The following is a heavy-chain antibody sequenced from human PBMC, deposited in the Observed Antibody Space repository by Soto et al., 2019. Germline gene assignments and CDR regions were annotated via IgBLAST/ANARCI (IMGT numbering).Heavy chain of an antibody. D-gene: IGHD3-22*01. J-gene: IGHJ1*01. CDR1: GHTFTNYA. Sequence: QVPLVQSGAEEKKPGASVKVSCKASGHTFTNYAIHRVRQAPGQRLEWMGWINAGYGNTRYSQKFQGRVTITRDTSASTAYMELSSLRSEDTAVYYCATTCDSRTYYSPACTDYFQHRGQGTLVTVSS. CDR2: INAGYGNT. V-gene: IGHV1-3*05. CDR3: ATTCDSRTYYSPACTDYFQH.